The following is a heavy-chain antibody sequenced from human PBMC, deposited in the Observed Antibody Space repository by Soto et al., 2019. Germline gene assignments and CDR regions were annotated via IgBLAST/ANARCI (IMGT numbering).Heavy chain of an antibody. J-gene: IGHJ4*02. CDR3: ARGGRIYDSSGYLDY. D-gene: IGHD3-22*01. V-gene: IGHV1-2*04. CDR1: GYTFTGYY. CDR2: INPNSGGT. Sequence: QVQLVQSGAEVKKPGASVKVSCKASGYTFTGYYMHWVRQAPGQGLEWMGWINPNSGGTNYAQKFQGWVTMTRDTSISTAYMERSRLRSDDTAVYYCARGGRIYDSSGYLDYWGQGTLVTVSS.